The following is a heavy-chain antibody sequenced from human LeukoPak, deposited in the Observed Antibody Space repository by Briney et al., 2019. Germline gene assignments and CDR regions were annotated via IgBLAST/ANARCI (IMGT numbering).Heavy chain of an antibody. CDR2: IYYSGSA. D-gene: IGHD1-1*01. Sequence: SETLSLTCSVSGGSISNDYRSWIRLPPGKGLEWIGYIYYSGSANYNPSLSNRVTISVDTSKNQFSLRLSSVTAADTAVYYCARDRTGNNWFDPWGQGTLVTVSS. CDR3: ARDRTGNNWFDP. V-gene: IGHV4-59*01. J-gene: IGHJ5*01. CDR1: GGSISNDY.